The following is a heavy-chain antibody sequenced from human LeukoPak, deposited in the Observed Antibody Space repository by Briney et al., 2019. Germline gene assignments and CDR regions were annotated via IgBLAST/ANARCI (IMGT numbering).Heavy chain of an antibody. CDR2: ISSSGSTI. Sequence: GGSLRLSCAASGFTFSSYEMNWVRQAPGKGLEWVSYISSSGSTIYYADSVKGRFTISRDNAKNSLYLQMNSLRAEDTAVYYCATHSSGYYETDYWAREPWSPSPQ. CDR1: GFTFSSYE. CDR3: ATHSSGYYETDY. D-gene: IGHD3-22*01. J-gene: IGHJ4*02. V-gene: IGHV3-48*03.